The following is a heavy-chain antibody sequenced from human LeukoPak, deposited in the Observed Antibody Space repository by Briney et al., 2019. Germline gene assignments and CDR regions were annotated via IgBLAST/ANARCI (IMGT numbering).Heavy chain of an antibody. CDR3: AREGTTGYLD. Sequence: PGGTLRLSCAASGFTFSSYGMHWVRQAPGKGLEWGAVIWYDGSNKYYADSVKGRFTISRDNSKNTLHLQMNSLRAEDTAVYYCAREGTTGYLDWGQGTLVTVSS. CDR2: IWYDGSNK. CDR1: GFTFSSYG. D-gene: IGHD1-1*01. V-gene: IGHV3-33*01. J-gene: IGHJ4*02.